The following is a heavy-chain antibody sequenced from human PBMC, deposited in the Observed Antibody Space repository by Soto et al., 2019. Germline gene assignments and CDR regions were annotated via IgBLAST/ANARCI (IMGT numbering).Heavy chain of an antibody. J-gene: IGHJ4*02. CDR2: ISGNGGST. D-gene: IGHD3-22*01. Sequence: EMQLMESGGGLVQPGGSLRLSCAVSGFTFRNYAMSWVRQAPGKGLEWVSGISGNGGSTYYADSVKGRFTISRHNSKNTLYLQTNSLRDEDTAIYYCAKTLRDSNGGVDYWGQGTLVTVSS. CDR3: AKTLRDSNGGVDY. CDR1: GFTFRNYA. V-gene: IGHV3-23*01.